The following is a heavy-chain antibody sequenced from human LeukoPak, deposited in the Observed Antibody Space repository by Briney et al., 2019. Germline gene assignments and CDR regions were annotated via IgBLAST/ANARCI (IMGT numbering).Heavy chain of an antibody. CDR1: GGSISSYY. D-gene: IGHD3-10*01. V-gene: IGHV4-59*01. J-gene: IGHJ4*02. CDR3: ARGIYGSGSYYGDFDY. Sequence: PSETLSLTYTVSGGSISSYYWSWIRQPPGKGLEWIGYIYYSGSTNYNPSLKSRVTISVDTSKNQFSLKLSSVTAADTAVYYCARGIYGSGSYYGDFDYWGQGTLVTVSS. CDR2: IYYSGST.